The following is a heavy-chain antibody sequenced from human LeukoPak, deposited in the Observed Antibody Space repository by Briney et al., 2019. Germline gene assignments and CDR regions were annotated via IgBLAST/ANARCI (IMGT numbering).Heavy chain of an antibody. CDR2: IHYSGDT. Sequence: SETLSLTCTVSGGSFSSTSYYWSWIRQPPGKGLEWIGSIHYSGDTSYNPSLNSRITISVDTSKNQFSLKLSSVTATDTAVYYCARQTCSGGSCFLFYSGMDVWGQGTTVTVSS. J-gene: IGHJ6*02. CDR3: ARQTCSGGSCFLFYSGMDV. CDR1: GGSFSSTSYY. V-gene: IGHV4-39*01. D-gene: IGHD2-15*01.